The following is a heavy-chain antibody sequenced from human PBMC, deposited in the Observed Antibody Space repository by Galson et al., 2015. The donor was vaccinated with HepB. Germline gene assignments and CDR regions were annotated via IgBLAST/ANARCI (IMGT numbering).Heavy chain of an antibody. V-gene: IGHV3-21*01. D-gene: IGHD1-26*01. Sequence: SLRLSCAASGFTFSSYSMNWVRQAPGKGLEWVSSISSSSSYIYYADSVKGRFTISRDNAKNSLYPQMNSLRAEDTAAYYCARDWEAGDAFDIWGQRTMVTVSS. CDR2: ISSSSSYI. CDR3: ARDWEAGDAFDI. CDR1: GFTFSSYS. J-gene: IGHJ3*02.